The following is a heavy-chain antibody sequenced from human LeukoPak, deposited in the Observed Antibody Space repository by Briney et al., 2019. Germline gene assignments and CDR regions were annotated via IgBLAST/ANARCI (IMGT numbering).Heavy chain of an antibody. CDR1: GFTFSTYW. V-gene: IGHV3-7*01. Sequence: GGSLRLSCAAPGFTFSTYWMSWVRQAPGKGLEWVANIKQDGSEKYYVDSVKDRFTISRDNAKNSLFLQMNSLRAEDTAVYYCARVRCSSNSCFPDYWGQGTLVTVSS. D-gene: IGHD2-2*01. J-gene: IGHJ4*02. CDR3: ARVRCSSNSCFPDY. CDR2: IKQDGSEK.